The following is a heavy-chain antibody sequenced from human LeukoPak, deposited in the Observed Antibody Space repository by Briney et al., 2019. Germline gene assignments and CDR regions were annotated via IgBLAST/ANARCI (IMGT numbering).Heavy chain of an antibody. CDR1: GFTFGSHV. CDR2: IWFDGSNK. D-gene: IGHD2/OR15-2a*01. V-gene: IGHV3-33*01. CDR3: ARDHAFSPDY. Sequence: PGGSLRLSCAASGFTFGSHVMNWVRQAPGKGPEWVAVIWFDGSNKYYADSVKGRFTISRDNSKNTLYLQMNSLRAEDTAVYYCARDHAFSPDYWGQGTLVTVSS. J-gene: IGHJ4*02.